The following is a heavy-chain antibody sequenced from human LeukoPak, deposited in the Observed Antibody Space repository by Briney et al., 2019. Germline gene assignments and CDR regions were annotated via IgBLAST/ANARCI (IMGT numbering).Heavy chain of an antibody. CDR2: ISSSSSYI. J-gene: IGHJ4*02. V-gene: IGHV3-21*01. CDR3: ARDRSQYYDSSGYYHDY. Sequence: PGGSLRLSCAASGFTFSSYSMNWVRQAPGKGLEWVSSISSSSSYIYYADSVKGRFTISRDNAKNSLYLQMNSLRAEDTAVYYCARDRSQYYDSSGYYHDYWGPGALVTVSS. D-gene: IGHD3-22*01. CDR1: GFTFSSYS.